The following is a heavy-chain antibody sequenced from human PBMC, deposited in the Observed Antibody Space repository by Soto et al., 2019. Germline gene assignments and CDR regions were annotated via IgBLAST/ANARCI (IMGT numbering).Heavy chain of an antibody. CDR3: ARGRYGDY. V-gene: IGHV1-18*01. J-gene: IGHJ4*02. CDR1: GYAFTTYG. Sequence: QVHLVQSGAEVKKPGASVKVSCKGSGYAFTTYGITWVRQAPGQGLEWMGWISAHNGNTNYAQKRQRRDTVTRAPSKSTACLELRSLRSAAPAVYYCARGRYGDYWGQGALVTVSS. D-gene: IGHD1-1*01. CDR2: ISAHNGNT.